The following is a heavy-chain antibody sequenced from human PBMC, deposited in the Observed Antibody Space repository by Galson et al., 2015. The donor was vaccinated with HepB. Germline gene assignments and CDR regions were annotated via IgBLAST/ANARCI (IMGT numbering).Heavy chain of an antibody. J-gene: IGHJ3*02. CDR3: ARASYGDWGSDAFDI. Sequence: SLRLSGAASGFTFSNYWMNWVRQAPGKGLEWVANIKQDGSEKHYVESVEGRFTIARDNAKNSVDLQMSSLRAEDTAVYYCARASYGDWGSDAFDIWGQGTMVTVSS. CDR1: GFTFSNYW. D-gene: IGHD4-17*01. CDR2: IKQDGSEK. V-gene: IGHV3-7*01.